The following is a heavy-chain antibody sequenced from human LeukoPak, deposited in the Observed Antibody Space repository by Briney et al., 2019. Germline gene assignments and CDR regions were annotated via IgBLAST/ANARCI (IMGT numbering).Heavy chain of an antibody. V-gene: IGHV3-30-3*01. CDR1: GFTFSIYN. Sequence: GGSLRLSCAASGFTFSIYNMHWVRQAPGKGLECVAVMSYDGSNKYHADSVKGRFTISRDNSKNTLYLQMSSLRAEDTAVYYCARDSSDIVVVYGFDYWGQGTLVTVSS. J-gene: IGHJ4*02. D-gene: IGHD2-2*01. CDR3: ARDSSDIVVVYGFDY. CDR2: MSYDGSNK.